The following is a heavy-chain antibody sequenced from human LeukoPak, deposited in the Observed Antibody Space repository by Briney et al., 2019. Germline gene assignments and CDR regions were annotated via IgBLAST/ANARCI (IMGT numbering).Heavy chain of an antibody. CDR3: ARGAPFGGA. J-gene: IGHJ4*02. CDR2: INQDGNEK. D-gene: IGHD3-10*01. Sequence: GGSLRLSCTTSGFTFGDYVVSWIRQAPGKGLEWVANINQDGNEKHYVDSVKGRFTISRDNAKTSLYLQMNSLRVEDTAVYYCARGAPFGGAWGQGTLVTVTS. CDR1: GFTFGDYV. V-gene: IGHV3-7*03.